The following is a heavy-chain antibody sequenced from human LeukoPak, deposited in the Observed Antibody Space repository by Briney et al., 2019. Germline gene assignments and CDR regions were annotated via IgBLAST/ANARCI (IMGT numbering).Heavy chain of an antibody. CDR2: LSYDGSNE. D-gene: IGHD2-15*01. J-gene: IGHJ5*02. CDR3: ARIGYCSGGSCYSDSP. CDR1: GFPFRSYA. Sequence: GGSLRLSCVASGFPFRSYAIHWIRQAPGKGLEWVAFLSYDGSNEYYSESVKGRFTISRDNAKNSLYLQMNSLRAEDTAVYYCARIGYCSGGSCYSDSPWGQGTLVTVSS. V-gene: IGHV3-30*07.